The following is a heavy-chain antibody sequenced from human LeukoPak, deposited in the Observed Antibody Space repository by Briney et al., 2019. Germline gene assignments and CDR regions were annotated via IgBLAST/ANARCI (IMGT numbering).Heavy chain of an antibody. D-gene: IGHD2-2*01. J-gene: IGHJ4*02. CDR1: GFTFSSYG. Sequence: GGSLRLSCAASGFTFSSYGMHWVRQAPGKGLEWVAFIRYDGSNKYYADSVKGRFTISRDNSKNTLHLQMNSLRAEDTAVYYCAKDPAIVVVPARTGYFDYWGQGTLVTVSS. V-gene: IGHV3-30*02. CDR3: AKDPAIVVVPARTGYFDY. CDR2: IRYDGSNK.